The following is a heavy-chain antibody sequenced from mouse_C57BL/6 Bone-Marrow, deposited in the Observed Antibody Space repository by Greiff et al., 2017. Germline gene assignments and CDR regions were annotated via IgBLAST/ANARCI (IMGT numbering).Heavy chain of an antibody. CDR2: INPRSGNT. J-gene: IGHJ2*01. V-gene: IGHV1-81*01. CDR1: GYTFTSYG. CDR3: ARGGPYLDY. Sequence: QVQLQQSGAELARPGASVKLSCKASGYTFTSYGISWVKQRTGKGLEWIGEINPRSGNTSYNEKVKGKATLTADKSSITAYMELRSLTSEDSAIYFCARGGPYLDYWGQGTPLTVSS.